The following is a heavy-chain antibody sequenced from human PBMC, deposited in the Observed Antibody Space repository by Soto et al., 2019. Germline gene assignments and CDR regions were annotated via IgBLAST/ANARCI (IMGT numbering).Heavy chain of an antibody. D-gene: IGHD3-10*01. Sequence: VQLVESGGGLVQPGRSLRLSCAASGFTFDNYAMHWVRQAPGKGLEWVSGISWNSDSIGYADSVKGRFTISRDNAKKFLYLQMNSLKDDDTAFYSWSRLPYGSGSFPFDYWGQGTLVTVSS. CDR2: ISWNSDSI. CDR1: GFTFDNYA. V-gene: IGHV3-9*01. J-gene: IGHJ4*02. CDR3: SRLPYGSGSFPFDY.